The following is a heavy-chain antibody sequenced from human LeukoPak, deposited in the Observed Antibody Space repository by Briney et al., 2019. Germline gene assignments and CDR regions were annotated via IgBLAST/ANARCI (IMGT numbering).Heavy chain of an antibody. CDR1: GYSISSGYY. CDR2: IYHSGNT. CDR3: ARDLGVSGNLYFDY. V-gene: IGHV4-38-2*02. J-gene: IGHJ4*02. D-gene: IGHD3-10*01. Sequence: WETLSLTCAVSGYSISSGYYWGWIRQPPGKGLEGIGSIYHSGNTYYKPSVKSRFTISVDTSKNQFSLKLSSVTAADTAVYYCARDLGVSGNLYFDYWGQGTLVTVSS.